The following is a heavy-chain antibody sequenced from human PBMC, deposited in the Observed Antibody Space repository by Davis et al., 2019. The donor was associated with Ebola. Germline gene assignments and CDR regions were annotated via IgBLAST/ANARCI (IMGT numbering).Heavy chain of an antibody. CDR2: IHHSGST. J-gene: IGHJ5*02. CDR1: GGSFSGYY. V-gene: IGHV4-34*01. Sequence: MPGGSLRLSCAAYGGSFSGYYWSWIRQPPGKGLAWIGEIHHSGSTNYNPSLKSRVTISVDTSKNQFSLKLSSVTAADTAVYYCARDFGVVIRFWFDPWGQGTLVTVSS. D-gene: IGHD3-3*01. CDR3: ARDFGVVIRFWFDP.